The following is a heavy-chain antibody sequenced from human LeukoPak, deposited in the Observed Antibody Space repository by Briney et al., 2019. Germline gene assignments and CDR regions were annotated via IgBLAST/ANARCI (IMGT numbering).Heavy chain of an antibody. V-gene: IGHV3-23*01. CDR3: AKDRLVGTTGSNYFDF. J-gene: IGHJ4*02. D-gene: IGHD1-26*01. CDR2: ISGGAGST. CDR1: GFSFSDYA. Sequence: GGSLRLSCTASGFSFSDYAMGWVRQAPGKGLEWVSIISGGAGSTYYADSVKGRFTISRDNSKSTLYLQMSSLRVEDTAVYYCAKDRLVGTTGSNYFDFRGQGTLVTVSS.